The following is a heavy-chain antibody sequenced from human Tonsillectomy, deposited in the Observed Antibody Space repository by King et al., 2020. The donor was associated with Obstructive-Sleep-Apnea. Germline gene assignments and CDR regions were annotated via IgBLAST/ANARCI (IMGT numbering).Heavy chain of an antibody. CDR2: ISSSSGII. Sequence: VQLVESGGDLVQPGGSLRLSCAASGFTFSTYSMNWVRQAPGKGLEWVSYISSSSGIICYADSVKGRFTISRDNAKNSLYLQMNSLRAEDTAVYYCAREGGRKTDDFWSAYGEAAFDIWGQGTMVTVSS. CDR3: AREGGRKTDDFWSAYGEAAFDI. J-gene: IGHJ3*02. V-gene: IGHV3-48*04. D-gene: IGHD3-3*01. CDR1: GFTFSTYS.